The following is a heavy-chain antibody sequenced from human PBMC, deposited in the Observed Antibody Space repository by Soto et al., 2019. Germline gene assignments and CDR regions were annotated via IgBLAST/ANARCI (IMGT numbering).Heavy chain of an antibody. CDR2: IYWDDDK. D-gene: IGHD6-13*01. CDR3: AHRRGAAAGTKMLWFDP. Sequence: ASGPTLVNPPQTLTLTCTFSGFSLSTSGVGVGWIRQPPGRALEWLALIYWDDDKRYSPSLKSRLTITKDTSKNQVVLTMTNMDPVDTTTYYCAHRRGAAAGTKMLWFDPWGQGTLVTVSS. J-gene: IGHJ5*02. CDR1: GFSLSTSGVG. V-gene: IGHV2-5*02.